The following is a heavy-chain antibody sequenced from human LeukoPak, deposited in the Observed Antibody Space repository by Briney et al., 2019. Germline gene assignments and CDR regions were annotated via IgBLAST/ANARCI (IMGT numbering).Heavy chain of an antibody. Sequence: GGSLRLSCAASGFTVSSNYMSWVRQAPGKGLEWVSVIYSGGSTYYADSVKGRFTISRDNSKNTLYLQMNSLRAEDTAVYYCAGDPQGGDYRGDFDYWGQGTLVTVSS. CDR1: GFTVSSNY. D-gene: IGHD4-17*01. CDR2: IYSGGST. CDR3: AGDPQGGDYRGDFDY. V-gene: IGHV3-53*01. J-gene: IGHJ4*02.